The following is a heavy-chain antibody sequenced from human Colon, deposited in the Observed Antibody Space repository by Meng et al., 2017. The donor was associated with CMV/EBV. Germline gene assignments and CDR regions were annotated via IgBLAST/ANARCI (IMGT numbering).Heavy chain of an antibody. J-gene: IGHJ6*02. Sequence: GGSLRLSCAASGFTFSSYAMSWVRQAPGKGLERVAVSYYGGNTYYADSVKGRFTISRDNSKNSLYLQMNSLRGEDTAVYYCARVMTTITTLAKDVWGQGTTVTVSS. D-gene: IGHD5-24*01. CDR3: ARVMTTITTLAKDV. CDR2: SYYGGNT. CDR1: GFTFSSYA. V-gene: IGHV3-66*02.